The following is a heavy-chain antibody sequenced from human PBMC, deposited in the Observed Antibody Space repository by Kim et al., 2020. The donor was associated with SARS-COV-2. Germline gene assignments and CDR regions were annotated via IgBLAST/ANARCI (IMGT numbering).Heavy chain of an antibody. CDR3: TGYNIGWYNY. D-gene: IGHD6-19*01. Sequence: GGSLRLSCAASGLAFSGFDMHWVRQASGTGLEWVGRIRSKADNYETAYSAPVTGRFTIYRDDSKNTAYLKMNSLKTEDTAVYYCTGYNIGWYNYWGRGTLVTVSS. CDR2: IRSKADNYET. V-gene: IGHV3-73*01. CDR1: GLAFSGFD. J-gene: IGHJ4*02.